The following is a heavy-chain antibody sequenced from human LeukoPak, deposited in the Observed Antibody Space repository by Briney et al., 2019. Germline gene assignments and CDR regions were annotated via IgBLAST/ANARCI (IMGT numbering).Heavy chain of an antibody. Sequence: KPSETLSLTCTVSGGSISCSSYYWGWIRQPPGKGLEWIGSIYYSGSTYYNPSLQSQVTISVDTSKNQFSLKLSSVTAADTAVYYCAREGVLGAFDIWGQGTMVTVSS. CDR1: GGSISCSSYY. J-gene: IGHJ3*02. V-gene: IGHV4-39*07. CDR2: IYYSGST. D-gene: IGHD2/OR15-2a*01. CDR3: AREGVLGAFDI.